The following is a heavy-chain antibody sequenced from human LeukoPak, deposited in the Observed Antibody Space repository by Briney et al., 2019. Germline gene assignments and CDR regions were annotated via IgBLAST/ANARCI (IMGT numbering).Heavy chain of an antibody. V-gene: IGHV3-23*01. CDR3: AKDERNWNYNLASQTYD. D-gene: IGHD1-7*01. J-gene: IGHJ4*02. Sequence: GGSLRLSCAASAFTFSNAWMSWVRQAPGKGLEWVPAISGSGVSTYYADSVKGRFTVSRDNSKNTLYLQMSSLRAEDTAVYYCAKDERNWNYNLASQTYDWGQGTLVTVSS. CDR2: ISGSGVST. CDR1: AFTFSNAW.